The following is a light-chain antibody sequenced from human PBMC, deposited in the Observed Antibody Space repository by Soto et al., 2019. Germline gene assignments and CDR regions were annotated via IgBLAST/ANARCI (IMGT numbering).Light chain of an antibody. CDR3: KQYYSFPRT. Sequence: AIQMTQSPSTVFASVGDRVTLTCRASQTISSWLAWYQQKPGKAPELLIYAASTLQSGVPSRFSGSGSGTDFTLTISCLQSEEFATYYCKQYYSFPRTFGQGTKVDI. J-gene: IGKJ1*01. CDR2: AAS. V-gene: IGKV1-8*01. CDR1: QTISSW.